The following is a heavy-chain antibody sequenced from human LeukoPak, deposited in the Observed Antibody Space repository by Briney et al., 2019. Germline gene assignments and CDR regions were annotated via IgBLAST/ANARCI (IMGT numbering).Heavy chain of an antibody. CDR3: ARMYYYDSSGYLDY. CDR2: INWNGGST. Sequence: PGGSLRLXCAASGFTFDDYGMSWVRRAPGKGLELVSGINWNGGSTGYADSVKGRFTISRDNAKNSLYLQMNSLRAEDTALYYCARMYYYDSSGYLDYWGQGTLVTVSS. J-gene: IGHJ4*02. D-gene: IGHD3-22*01. V-gene: IGHV3-20*04. CDR1: GFTFDDYG.